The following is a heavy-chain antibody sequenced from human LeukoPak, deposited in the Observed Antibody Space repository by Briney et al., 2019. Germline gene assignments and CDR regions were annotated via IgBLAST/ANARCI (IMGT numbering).Heavy chain of an antibody. CDR1: GGSISTTSFY. Sequence: PSETLSLTCTVSGGSISTTSFYWAWIRQPPGKGLEWIGSIYFSGTTHYNPSLKSRVTISVDTSKNNFSLKLTSLTVADTAVYYCARHERSVAVAGSFDFWGQGTLVTVSS. CDR2: IYFSGTT. D-gene: IGHD6-19*01. V-gene: IGHV4-39*01. J-gene: IGHJ4*02. CDR3: ARHERSVAVAGSFDF.